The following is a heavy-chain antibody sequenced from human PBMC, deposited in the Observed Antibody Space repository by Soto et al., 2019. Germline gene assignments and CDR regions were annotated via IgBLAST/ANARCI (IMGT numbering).Heavy chain of an antibody. D-gene: IGHD6-13*01. V-gene: IGHV3-30-3*01. CDR3: ARDSGSSWYFGMDV. CDR2: SSSDGNNK. J-gene: IGHJ6*02. CDR1: GFTFSSHA. Sequence: QVQLVESGGGVVQPGRSLRLSCAASGFTFSSHAMHWVRQAPGKGLEWVAVSSSDGNNKYYADSVRGRFTISRDNSKNTLSLQMNSLRAEDTAVYSCARDSGSSWYFGMDVWGQGTTVTVSS.